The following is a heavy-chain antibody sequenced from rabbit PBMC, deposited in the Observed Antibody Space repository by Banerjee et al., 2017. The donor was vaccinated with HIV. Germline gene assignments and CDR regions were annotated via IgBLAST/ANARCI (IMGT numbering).Heavy chain of an antibody. Sequence: QQLEESGGGLVKPGASLTLTCTASGFSFSTSYYMCWVRQAPGKGLEWIGCIYAGSDRATYYATWAKGRFTISKASWTTVTLQMTSLTAADTASYFCARDLAGVIGWNFNLWGQGTLVTVS. CDR2: IYAGSDRAT. J-gene: IGHJ4*01. CDR3: ARDLAGVIGWNFNL. CDR1: GFSFSTSYY. D-gene: IGHD4-1*01. V-gene: IGHV1S40*01.